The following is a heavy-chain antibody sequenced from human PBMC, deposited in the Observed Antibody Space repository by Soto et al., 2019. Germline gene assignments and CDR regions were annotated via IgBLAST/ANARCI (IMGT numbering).Heavy chain of an antibody. CDR2: IIPILGIA. J-gene: IGHJ6*02. Sequence: QVQLVQSGAEVKKPGSSVKVSCKASGGTFSSYTISWVRQAPGQGLEWMGRIIPILGIANYAQKFQGRVTITADKSTSTAYMELSSLRSEDTAVYYCARAYPGRHTPDNYYYYGMDVWGQGTTVTVSS. CDR1: GGTFSSYT. V-gene: IGHV1-69*02. CDR3: ARAYPGRHTPDNYYYYGMDV.